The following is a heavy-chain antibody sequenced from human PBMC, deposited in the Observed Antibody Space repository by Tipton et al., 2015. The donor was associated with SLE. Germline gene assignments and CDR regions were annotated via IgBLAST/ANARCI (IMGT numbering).Heavy chain of an antibody. CDR3: ARHERWPHFDY. CDR1: GASIGTSNYY. CDR2: MYYSGST. Sequence: TLSLTCTVSGASIGTSNYYWSWIRRPPGKGLEWIGSMYYSGSTYYNPSLKSRVTISIDTSKNQFSLQLSSMTAADTAVYYCARHERWPHFDYWGQGTLVTVSS. J-gene: IGHJ4*02. D-gene: IGHD6-19*01. V-gene: IGHV4-39*07.